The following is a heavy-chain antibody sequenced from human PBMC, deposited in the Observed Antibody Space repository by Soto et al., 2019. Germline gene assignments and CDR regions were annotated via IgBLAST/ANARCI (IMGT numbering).Heavy chain of an antibody. CDR1: GGSFSGHS. CDR2: INHSGRV. V-gene: IGHV4-34*01. Sequence: PSETLSLTCAVYGGSFSGHSWTWIRQSPGKGLEWIGDINHSGRVNYSPSLKSRVTISVDKSKNQFSLKLSSVTAADTAVYYCARVPQWLTRTGFDYWGQGTLVTVSS. J-gene: IGHJ4*02. CDR3: ARVPQWLTRTGFDY. D-gene: IGHD3-22*01.